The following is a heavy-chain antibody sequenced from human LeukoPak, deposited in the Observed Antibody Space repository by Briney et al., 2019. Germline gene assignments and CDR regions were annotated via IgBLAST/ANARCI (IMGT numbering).Heavy chain of an antibody. D-gene: IGHD2-15*01. CDR2: ISSSGSTI. CDR1: GFTFSSYE. V-gene: IGHV3-48*03. J-gene: IGHJ6*03. CDR3: ARGSCSGGSCYPYYYYYYMDV. Sequence: GGSLRLSCAASGFTFSSYEMNWVRQAPGKGLEWVSYISSSGSTIYYADSVKGRFTISRDNAKNSLYLQMNSLRAEDTAVYYCARGSCSGGSCYPYYYYYYMDVWGKGTTVTISS.